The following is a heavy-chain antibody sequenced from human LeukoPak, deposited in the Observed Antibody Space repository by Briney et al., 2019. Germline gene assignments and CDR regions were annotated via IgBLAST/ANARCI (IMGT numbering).Heavy chain of an antibody. J-gene: IGHJ6*02. CDR2: MNPNSANT. CDR1: GYTFTSYD. V-gene: IGHV1-8*01. D-gene: IGHD6-13*01. CDR3: ARLASSSWPLYYYYGMDV. Sequence: ASVKVSCKASGYTFTSYDINWVRQATGQGLEWMGWMNPNSANTGYAQKFQGRVTMTRNTSISTAYMELSSLRSEDTAVYYCARLASSSWPLYYYYGMDVWGQGTTDTVSS.